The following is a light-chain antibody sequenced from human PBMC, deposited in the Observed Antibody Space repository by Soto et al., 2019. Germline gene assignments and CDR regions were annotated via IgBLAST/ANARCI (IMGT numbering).Light chain of an antibody. CDR3: QQRYSTPMT. V-gene: IGKV1-5*03. CDR1: QTISSW. J-gene: IGKJ5*01. Sequence: DIQMNQSSSTLSASVGDRVTIPCLASQTISSWLAWYQQKPGKAPKLLIYKASSLESGVPLRFSGSGSGTEFTLTISSRPPEDFATYYCQQRYSTPMTFGQGTQLEIK. CDR2: KAS.